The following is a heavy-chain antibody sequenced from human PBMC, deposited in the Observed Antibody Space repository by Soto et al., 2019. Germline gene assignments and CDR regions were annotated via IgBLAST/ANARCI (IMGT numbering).Heavy chain of an antibody. D-gene: IGHD1-26*01. CDR3: ARLLVGATFCFQH. Sequence: SETLSLTCSVSGAFIIRYHWNWIRQPPGKGLEWIGSIYYSGSTYYNPSLKSRVTISVDTSKNQFSLKLSSVTAADTAVYYCARLLVGATFCFQHWGQGTLVTVSS. CDR1: GAFIIRYH. V-gene: IGHV4-59*05. CDR2: IYYSGST. J-gene: IGHJ1*01.